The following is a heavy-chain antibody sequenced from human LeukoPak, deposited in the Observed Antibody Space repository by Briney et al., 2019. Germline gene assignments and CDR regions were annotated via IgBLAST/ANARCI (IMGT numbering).Heavy chain of an antibody. CDR1: GYTFTSYA. CDR2: INAGNGNT. Sequence: GASVKVSCKASGYTFTSYAMHWVRQAPGQRLEWMGWINAGNGNTKYSQKFQGRVTITRDTSASTAYMELSSLRSEDTAVYYCARDHGLVAAPYNWFDPWGQGTLVTVSS. CDR3: ARDHGLVAAPYNWFDP. J-gene: IGHJ5*02. V-gene: IGHV1-3*01. D-gene: IGHD2-15*01.